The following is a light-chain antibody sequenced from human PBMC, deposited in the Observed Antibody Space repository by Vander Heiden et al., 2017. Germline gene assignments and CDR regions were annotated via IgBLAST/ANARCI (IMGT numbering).Light chain of an antibody. Sequence: DIQMTQSPSSLSASVGDRVTITCRASQSISSYLNWYQQKPGKAPKVLIYSASSLQSGVPSRISGTGSGTDFTLTISSLQPEDFATYYCQQSYSTPFTFGHGTNVDI. J-gene: IGKJ3*01. CDR2: SAS. CDR1: QSISSY. V-gene: IGKV1-39*01. CDR3: QQSYSTPFT.